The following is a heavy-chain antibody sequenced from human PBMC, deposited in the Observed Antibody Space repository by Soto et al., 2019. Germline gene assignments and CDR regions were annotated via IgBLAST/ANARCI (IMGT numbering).Heavy chain of an antibody. V-gene: IGHV4-34*01. Sequence: VTRSLTGVVEGEDLGGRCWTWIRQNTGKGLEWIGEINDSGSTNHKPSLKSRVTMSIGTSKNQFSLNLRSVTAADTGVYYCAKGGRFPEARYYFLDVWGNGTTVTVSS. CDR3: AKGGRFPEARYYFLDV. CDR2: INDSGST. D-gene: IGHD3-3*01. CDR1: GEDLGGRC. J-gene: IGHJ6*03.